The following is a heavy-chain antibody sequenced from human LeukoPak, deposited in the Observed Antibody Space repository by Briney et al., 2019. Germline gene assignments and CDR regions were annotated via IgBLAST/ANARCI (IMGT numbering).Heavy chain of an antibody. CDR1: GYSISSGYF. V-gene: IGHV4-38-2*02. Sequence: SETLSLTXIVSGYSISSGYFWAWIRQPPGKGLEWIGAFYHSGNTYYNPSLKNRVTVSVDTSKNQFSLKLSSVTAADTAVYYSARTPHSSNSYFDYWGQGILVTVSS. CDR3: ARTPHSSNSYFDY. D-gene: IGHD2/OR15-2a*01. J-gene: IGHJ4*02. CDR2: FYHSGNT.